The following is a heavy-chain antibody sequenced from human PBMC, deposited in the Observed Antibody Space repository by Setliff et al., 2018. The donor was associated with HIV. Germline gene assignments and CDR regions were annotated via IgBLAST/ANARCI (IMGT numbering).Heavy chain of an antibody. V-gene: IGHV1-46*01. J-gene: IGHJ4*02. CDR3: ARSAHDSETGY. D-gene: IGHD5-12*01. CDR1: GYTFTFYS. Sequence: ASVKVSCKASGYTFTFYSIHWVRQAPGHGLEWMGIINPSGGSTSYSQKFQGRVTMTRDTSTSTVYMELNSLRSEDTAVYYCARSAHDSETGYWGQGTLVTVSS. CDR2: INPSGGST.